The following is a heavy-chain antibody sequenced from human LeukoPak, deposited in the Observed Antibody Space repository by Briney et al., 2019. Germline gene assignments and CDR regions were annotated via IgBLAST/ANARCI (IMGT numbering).Heavy chain of an antibody. D-gene: IGHD6-13*01. CDR1: GGSISSSNYY. CDR3: ARPIFYSSSWYED. V-gene: IGHV4-39*01. Sequence: SETLSLTCTVSGGSISSSNYYWGWIRQPPGKGLEWIGSIYYSGSTYYNPSLKSRVTISVDTSKNQFSLKLSSVTAADTAVYYCARPIFYSSSWYEDWGQGTLVTVSS. J-gene: IGHJ4*02. CDR2: IYYSGST.